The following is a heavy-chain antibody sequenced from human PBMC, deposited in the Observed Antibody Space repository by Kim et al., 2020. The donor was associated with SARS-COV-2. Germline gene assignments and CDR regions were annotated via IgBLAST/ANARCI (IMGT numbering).Heavy chain of an antibody. CDR1: GFTFSSYW. Sequence: GGSLRLSCAASGFTFSSYWMSWVRQAPGKGLEWVANIKQDGSEKYYVDSVKGRFTISRDNAKNSLYLQMNSLRAEDTAVYYCARVPRDGYNWDYFDYWGQGTLVTVSS. CDR2: IKQDGSEK. J-gene: IGHJ4*02. CDR3: ARVPRDGYNWDYFDY. V-gene: IGHV3-7*01. D-gene: IGHD5-12*01.